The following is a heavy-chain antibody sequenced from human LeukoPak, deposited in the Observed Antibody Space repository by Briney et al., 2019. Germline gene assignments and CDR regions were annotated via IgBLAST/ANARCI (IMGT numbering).Heavy chain of an antibody. CDR3: ARDGSIAVAGFDY. V-gene: IGHV3-21*01. Sequence: GGSLRLSCAASGFTFSSYSMNWVRQAPGKGLGWVSSISSSSSHIYYADSVKGRFTISRDNAKNSLYLQMNSLRAEDTAVYYCARDGSIAVAGFDYWGQGTLVTVSS. J-gene: IGHJ4*03. D-gene: IGHD6-19*01. CDR1: GFTFSSYS. CDR2: ISSSSSHI.